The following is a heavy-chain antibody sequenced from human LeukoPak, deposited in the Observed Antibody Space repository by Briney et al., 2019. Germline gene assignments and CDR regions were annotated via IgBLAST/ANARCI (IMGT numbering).Heavy chain of an antibody. D-gene: IGHD3-22*01. V-gene: IGHV3-33*01. CDR1: GFTFSSYG. CDR3: ARDLWGYDSSGYYRQVDY. Sequence: PGGSLRLSCAASGFTFSSYGMHWVRQAPGKGLEWVAVIWYDGSNKYYADSVKGRFTISRDNSKNTLYLQMNSLRAEDTAVYYCARDLWGYDSSGYYRQVDYWGQGTLVTVSS. J-gene: IGHJ4*02. CDR2: IWYDGSNK.